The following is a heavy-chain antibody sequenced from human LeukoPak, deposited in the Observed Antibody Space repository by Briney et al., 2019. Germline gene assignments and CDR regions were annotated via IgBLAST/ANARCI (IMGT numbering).Heavy chain of an antibody. D-gene: IGHD3-22*01. J-gene: IGHJ2*01. CDR3: ARGTPHYYDSSGYYYFWYFDL. Sequence: SETLSLTCAVYGGSFSGYCRSWIRQPPGKGLEWIGEINHSGSTNYNPSLKSRVTISVDTSKNQFSLKLSSVTAADTAVYYCARGTPHYYDSSGYYYFWYFDLWGRGILVTVSS. CDR2: INHSGST. CDR1: GGSFSGYC. V-gene: IGHV4-34*01.